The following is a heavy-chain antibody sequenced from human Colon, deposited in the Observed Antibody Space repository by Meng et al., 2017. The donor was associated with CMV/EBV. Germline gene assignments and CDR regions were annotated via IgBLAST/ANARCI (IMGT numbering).Heavy chain of an antibody. CDR2: ITPYNNYT. CDR1: GYTFTRNG. V-gene: IGHV1-18*01. Sequence: ASVKVSCKTSGYTFTRNGVTWVRQAPGQGLEWMGWITPYNNYTRFAEKFQDRVRMTTDTSTSTVYMELTRLTSDDTAVYYCARGPFVVVGVSAFDIWGQGTTVTVSS. D-gene: IGHD1-26*01. CDR3: ARGPFVVVGVSAFDI. J-gene: IGHJ3*02.